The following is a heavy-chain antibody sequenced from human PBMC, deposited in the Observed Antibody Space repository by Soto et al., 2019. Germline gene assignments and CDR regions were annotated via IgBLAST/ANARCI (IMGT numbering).Heavy chain of an antibody. CDR1: GHMFTGFY. CDR3: AAAAIPVAGRHPDF. CDR2: INPNNGVT. Sequence: ASVKVSRKASGHMFTGFYLHWVRQAPGQGLEWMGWINPNNGVTTYAKNFQGRVTMTRDSSISTAYMELSSLRSDDTAIYFCAAAAIPVAGRHPDFWGQGTVVTVSS. D-gene: IGHD6-19*01. J-gene: IGHJ4*02. V-gene: IGHV1-2*02.